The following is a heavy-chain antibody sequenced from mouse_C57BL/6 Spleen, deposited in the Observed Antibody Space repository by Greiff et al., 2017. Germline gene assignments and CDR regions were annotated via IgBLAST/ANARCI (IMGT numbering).Heavy chain of an antibody. V-gene: IGHV1-69*01. CDR2: IDPSDSYT. Sequence: QVQLKQPGAELVMPGASVKLSCKASGYTFTSYWMHWVKQRPGQGLEWIGEIDPSDSYTNYNQKFKGKSTLTVDKSSSTAYMQLSSLTSEDSAVYYCARDGNRGYWGQGTTLTVSS. D-gene: IGHD2-1*01. CDR1: GYTFTSYW. J-gene: IGHJ2*01. CDR3: ARDGNRGY.